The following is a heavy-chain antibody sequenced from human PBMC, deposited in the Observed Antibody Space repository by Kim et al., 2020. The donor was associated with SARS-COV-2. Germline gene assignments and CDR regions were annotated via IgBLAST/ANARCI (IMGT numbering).Heavy chain of an antibody. D-gene: IGHD2-8*02. CDR3: ARRLGTEESTFDY. Sequence: SETLSLTCTVSGGSVSSSSYYWGWIRQPPGKTLEWLGSIYYSGSTYYNPSLKSRVTISVDTSKNQFSLKLSSVTAADTAVYYCARRLGTEESTFDYWGQGTLVAVSS. CDR2: IYYSGST. J-gene: IGHJ4*02. CDR1: GGSVSSSSYY. V-gene: IGHV4-39*01.